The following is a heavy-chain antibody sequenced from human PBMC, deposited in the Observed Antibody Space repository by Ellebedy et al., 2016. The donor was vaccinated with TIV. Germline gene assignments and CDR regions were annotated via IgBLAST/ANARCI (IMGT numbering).Heavy chain of an antibody. V-gene: IGHV3-23*01. CDR2: ISGSGDST. CDR1: GFTFSIYA. CDR3: TSPAVGHTTGCCKYYFDY. Sequence: GESLKISCAASGFTFSIYAMSWVRQAPGKGLEWVSLISGSGDSTYYADSVKGRFTISRDNSTNTLSLQMNSLRAEDTAVYFCTSPAVGHTTGCCKYYFDYWGLGTLVTVSS. D-gene: IGHD1-1*01. J-gene: IGHJ4*02.